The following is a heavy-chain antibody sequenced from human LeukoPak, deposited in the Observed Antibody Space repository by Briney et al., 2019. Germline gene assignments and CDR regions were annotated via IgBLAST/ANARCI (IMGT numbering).Heavy chain of an antibody. CDR1: GFTFSSYG. Sequence: GGSLRLSCAASGFTFSSYGMHWVRQAPGKGLVGVSRINSDGSSTTYADSVKGRSTISRDNAKNTLYLQMNGLRAEDTAVYYCAREGYSYGVDYWGQGTLVTVSS. CDR3: AREGYSYGVDY. CDR2: INSDGSST. D-gene: IGHD5-18*01. V-gene: IGHV3-74*01. J-gene: IGHJ4*02.